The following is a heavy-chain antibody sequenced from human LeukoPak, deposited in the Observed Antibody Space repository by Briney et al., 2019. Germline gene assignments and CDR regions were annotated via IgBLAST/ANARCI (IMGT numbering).Heavy chain of an antibody. V-gene: IGHV1-18*04. D-gene: IGHD3-10*01. J-gene: IGHJ5*02. Sequence: ASVKVSCKASGYTFTGYYMHWVRQAPGQGLEWMGWISAYNGNTNYAQKLQGRVTMTTDTSTSTAYMELRSLRSDDTAVYYCASSGLGGSGNYHRTWYNWFDPWGQGTLITVSS. CDR2: ISAYNGNT. CDR1: GYTFTGYY. CDR3: ASSGLGGSGNYHRTWYNWFDP.